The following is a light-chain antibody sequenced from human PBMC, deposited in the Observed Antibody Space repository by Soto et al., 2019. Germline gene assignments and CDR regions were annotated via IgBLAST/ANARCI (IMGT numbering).Light chain of an antibody. V-gene: IGKV3-20*01. CDR3: QQYGSSPFS. CDR2: GGS. Sequence: EVVLTQSPDTLSLSPGERATLSCRASQSVGTSLAWYQQKPGQAPRLLIYGGSIRATGIPNRFSGSGSGTDLTLTVSRVEPEDFAVYHCQQYGSSPFSFCGGTKMEMK. CDR1: QSVGTS. J-gene: IGKJ4*01.